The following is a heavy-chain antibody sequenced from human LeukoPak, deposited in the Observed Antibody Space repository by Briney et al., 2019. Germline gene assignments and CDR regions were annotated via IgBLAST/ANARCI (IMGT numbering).Heavy chain of an antibody. D-gene: IGHD2-21*01. J-gene: IGHJ4*02. CDR1: GGSISSGDYY. V-gene: IGHV4-30-4*01. CDR3: AREGDSSSLGVY. Sequence: SETLSLTCTVSGGSISSGDYYWSWIRQPPGKGLEWIGYIYYSGSTYYNPSLKSRVTISVDTSKNQFSLNLSSVTAADTAVYYCAREGDSSSLGVYWGQGTLVSVSS. CDR2: IYYSGST.